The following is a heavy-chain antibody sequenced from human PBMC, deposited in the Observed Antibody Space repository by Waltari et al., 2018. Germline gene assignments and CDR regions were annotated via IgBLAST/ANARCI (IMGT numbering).Heavy chain of an antibody. CDR2: INSGGDT. J-gene: IGHJ2*01. CDR1: GLTARSHY. Sequence: EVQLVEFGGGRIQPGGSLSISCAASGLTARSHYMNWVRQAPGKGLEWVSVINSGGDTHYADSVKGRFTISRDNSKNTVYLQMNTLRAEDTALYYCTRDVTGYYYFDLWGRGTLVTVSS. CDR3: TRDVTGYYYFDL. V-gene: IGHV3-53*01.